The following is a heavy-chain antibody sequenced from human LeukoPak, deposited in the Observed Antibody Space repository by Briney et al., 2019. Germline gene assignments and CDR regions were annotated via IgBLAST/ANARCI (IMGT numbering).Heavy chain of an antibody. V-gene: IGHV4-4*07. CDR2: IYSSGTT. J-gene: IGHJ4*02. D-gene: IGHD5-24*01. CDR3: ARGGDGYTFDY. CDR1: GGSISSHY. Sequence: SETLSLTCTVSGGSISSHYWSWIRQPAGKGLEWIGRIYSSGTTNNNSSLKSRVTMSIDTSKNQFSLKLSSVTAADTAVYFCARGGDGYTFDYWGQGTLVTVSS.